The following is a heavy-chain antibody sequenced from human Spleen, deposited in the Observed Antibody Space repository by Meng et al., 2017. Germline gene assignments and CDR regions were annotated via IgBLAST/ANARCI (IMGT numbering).Heavy chain of an antibody. V-gene: IGHV4-4*07. CDR3: ARGSAGDYYFDS. CDR2: TYVGGNT. Sequence: QLQLQGAGPGLVKPSDTLSLTCSVSGDSISNYYWNWLRQPAGKRLEWIGRTYVGGNTDYNPSLRSRVTVSVDTSKNQISLRLASVTAADTAVYFCARGSAGDYYFDSWGQGTLVTVSS. J-gene: IGHJ4*02. D-gene: IGHD4-17*01. CDR1: GDSISNYY.